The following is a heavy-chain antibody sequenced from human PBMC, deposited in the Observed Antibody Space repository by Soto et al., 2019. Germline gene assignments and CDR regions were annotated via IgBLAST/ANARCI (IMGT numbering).Heavy chain of an antibody. D-gene: IGHD2-15*01. V-gene: IGHV3-30*18. CDR1: GFTFSSYG. J-gene: IGHJ4*02. CDR2: ISYDGSNK. CDR3: AKDRALDDSSIDY. Sequence: QVQLVESGGGVVQPGRSLRLSCAASGFTFSSYGMHWVRQAPGKGLEWVAVISYDGSNKYYADSVKGRFTISSDNSKNTLYLQMNSLRSEDTAVYYCAKDRALDDSSIDYWGQGTLVTVSS.